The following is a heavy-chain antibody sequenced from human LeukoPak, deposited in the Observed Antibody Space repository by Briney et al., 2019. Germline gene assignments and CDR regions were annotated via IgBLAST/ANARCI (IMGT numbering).Heavy chain of an antibody. J-gene: IGHJ6*03. D-gene: IGHD6-6*01. CDR1: GYTFTGYY. V-gene: IGHV1-2*02. Sequence: ASVKVSCKASGYTFTGYYMHWVRQAPGQGLEWMGWINPNSGGTNYAQNFQGRVTMTTDTSTSTVYMEVRSLRSDDTAVYYCAREGLRSIAARRGTRDYMDVWGKGTTVTISS. CDR3: AREGLRSIAARRGTRDYMDV. CDR2: INPNSGGT.